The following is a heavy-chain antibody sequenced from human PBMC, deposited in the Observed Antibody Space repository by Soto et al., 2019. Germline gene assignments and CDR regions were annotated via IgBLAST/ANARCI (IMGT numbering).Heavy chain of an antibody. CDR2: IYHSGST. Sequence: QVQLQESGPGLVKPSGTLSLTCAVSGGSISSSNWWSWVRQPPGKGLEWIGEIYHSGSTNYNPSLKSRVTISVDKYKNQFSLKLSSVTAADTAVYYCARATPRLLWFGDSNYYYMDVWGQGTTVTVSS. CDR3: ARATPRLLWFGDSNYYYMDV. J-gene: IGHJ6*03. V-gene: IGHV4-4*02. CDR1: GGSISSSNW. D-gene: IGHD3-10*01.